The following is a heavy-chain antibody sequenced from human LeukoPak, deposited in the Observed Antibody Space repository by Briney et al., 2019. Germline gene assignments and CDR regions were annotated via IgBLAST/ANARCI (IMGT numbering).Heavy chain of an antibody. CDR2: TYYRSKWYN. CDR1: GDSVSSNSAA. D-gene: IGHD6-19*01. J-gene: IGHJ4*02. CDR3: ARDKSSGWYGGHYFDY. Sequence: SQTLSLTCAISGDSVSSNSAAWNWIRQSPSRGLEWLGRTYYRSKWYNDYAVSVKSRITINPDTSKNQFSLQLNSLTPKDTAVYYCARDKSSGWYGGHYFDYWGQGTLVTVSS. V-gene: IGHV6-1*01.